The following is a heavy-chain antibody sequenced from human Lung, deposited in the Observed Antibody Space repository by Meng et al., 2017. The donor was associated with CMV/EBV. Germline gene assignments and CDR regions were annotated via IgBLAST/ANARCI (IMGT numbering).Heavy chain of an antibody. CDR2: ISYDGRNN. CDR3: AKSEDYYGSGSPWDAFDI. J-gene: IGHJ3*02. V-gene: IGHV3-30-3*02. Sequence: GGSLRLSCAASGFTFSNHAMHWVRQAPGKGLEWMALISYDGRNNFHADSVKGRFTISRDNSKNTLYLQMNSLRAEDTAVYYCAKSEDYYGSGSPWDAFDIXGQGXMVTVSS. D-gene: IGHD3-10*01. CDR1: GFTFSNHA.